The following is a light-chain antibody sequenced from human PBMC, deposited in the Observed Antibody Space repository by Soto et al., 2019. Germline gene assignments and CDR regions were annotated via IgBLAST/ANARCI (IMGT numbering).Light chain of an antibody. CDR2: EVS. J-gene: IGLJ1*01. Sequence: QSALAQPASVSGSPGQSITISGTGTSSDVGGYNYVCWYQHHPGKAPKLIISEVSNRPSGVSDRFSGSKSGNTASLTISGLQPEDEADYYCTSFTSSTTYVFGTGTKVTVL. CDR3: TSFTSSTTYV. V-gene: IGLV2-14*01. CDR1: SSDVGGYNY.